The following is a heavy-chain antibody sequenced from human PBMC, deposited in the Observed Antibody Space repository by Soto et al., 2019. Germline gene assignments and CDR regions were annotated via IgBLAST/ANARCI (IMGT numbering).Heavy chain of an antibody. CDR2: INPSGGTT. CDR3: ARVRGGGSEYFFDY. V-gene: IGHV1-46*01. Sequence: QAPGQGLEWMAIINPSGGTTYYVQKFEGRVTLTTDTSTSTVYMELSSLRSDDTAVYYCARVRGGGSEYFFDYWGQGTLVTVSS. D-gene: IGHD2-15*01. J-gene: IGHJ4*02.